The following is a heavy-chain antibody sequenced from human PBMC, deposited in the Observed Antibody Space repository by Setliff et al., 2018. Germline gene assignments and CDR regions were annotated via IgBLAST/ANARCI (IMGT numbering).Heavy chain of an antibody. CDR1: GFSVSNYG. V-gene: IGHV3-48*01. D-gene: IGHD5-18*01. J-gene: IGHJ4*02. CDR2: ISSSGGTI. CDR3: AGGYSFGYGVY. Sequence: GGSMRLSCVASGFSVSNYGMNWVRQAPGKGLEWLSYISSSGGTIHYADSVKGRFTISKDTAENSVFLQMNSLRGEDTALYYCAGGYSFGYGVYWGQGVLVTVSS.